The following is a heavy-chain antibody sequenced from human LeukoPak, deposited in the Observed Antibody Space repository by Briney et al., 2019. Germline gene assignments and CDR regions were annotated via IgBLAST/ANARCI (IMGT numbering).Heavy chain of an antibody. D-gene: IGHD2-15*01. J-gene: IGHJ4*02. CDR3: AKDGHIVVVVAATWCYFDY. Sequence: GGSLRLSCAASGFTFSSYAMSWVRQAPGKGLEWVSAISGSGGSTYYADSVKGRFTISRDNSKNTLYLQMNSLRAEDTAVDYCAKDGHIVVVVAATWCYFDYWGQGTLVTVSS. CDR2: ISGSGGST. V-gene: IGHV3-23*01. CDR1: GFTFSSYA.